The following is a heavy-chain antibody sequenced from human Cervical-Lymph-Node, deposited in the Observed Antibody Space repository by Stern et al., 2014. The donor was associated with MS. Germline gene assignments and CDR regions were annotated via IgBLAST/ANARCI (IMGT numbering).Heavy chain of an antibody. CDR1: GYSFTIYY. V-gene: IGHV5-51*01. CDR2: IYPYDSDT. J-gene: IGHJ4*02. CDR3: ARHVQGFDY. Sequence: VQLVQSGAEVKKPGESLKISCKLSGYSFTIYYIAWVRQMPGKGLEWMGVIYPYDSDTPYIPSFQGQVTISADKSITTAYLQWSSLRASDTAMYYCARHVQGFDYWGQGTLVTVSS.